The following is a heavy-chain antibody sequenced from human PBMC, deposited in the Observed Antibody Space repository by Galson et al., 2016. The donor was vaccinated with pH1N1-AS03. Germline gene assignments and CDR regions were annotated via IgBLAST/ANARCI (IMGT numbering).Heavy chain of an antibody. CDR1: GFPLSTGGVH. D-gene: IGHD2-8*01. CDR3: ARSTHVNGGLDF. J-gene: IGHJ4*02. Sequence: PALVKPTQTLTLTCSFSGFPLSTGGVHVAWIRQPPGKALEWLALIFLDGETRYRPSLTSRLTITKDTSKNEVVLTMTNMDPVDTATYYCARSTHVNGGLDFWGQGTLVTVSS. CDR2: IFLDGET. V-gene: IGHV2-5*02.